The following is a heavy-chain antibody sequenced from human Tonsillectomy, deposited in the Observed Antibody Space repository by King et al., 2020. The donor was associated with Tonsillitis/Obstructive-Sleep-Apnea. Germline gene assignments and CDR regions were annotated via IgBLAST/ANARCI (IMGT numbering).Heavy chain of an antibody. CDR3: ARDLLDIVVVPAAQSGWFDP. J-gene: IGHJ5*02. Sequence: VQLVESGAEVKKPGASVKVSCKAYGYTFTGYYMHWVRQAPGQGLEWMGRINPNSGGTNYAQKFQGRVTMTRDTSISTAYMELSRLRSDDTAVYYCARDLLDIVVVPAAQSGWFDPWGQGTLVTVSS. CDR2: INPNSGGT. D-gene: IGHD2-2*01. V-gene: IGHV1-2*06. CDR1: GYTFTGYY.